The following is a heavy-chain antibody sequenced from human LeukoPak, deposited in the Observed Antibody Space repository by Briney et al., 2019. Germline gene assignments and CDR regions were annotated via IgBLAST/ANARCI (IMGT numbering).Heavy chain of an antibody. CDR2: IKHDGSQK. V-gene: IGHV3-7*05. D-gene: IGHD3-16*01. Sequence: GGSLRLSCAASGFTFSRYWMSCVRPAPGRRLECLANIKHDGSQKYYVDPVKGRITIARDNAKNSLYLQMNSLRAEDTAVYYCARDGMGGIKAFDIWGQGTMVTVSS. J-gene: IGHJ3*02. CDR1: GFTFSRYW. CDR3: ARDGMGGIKAFDI.